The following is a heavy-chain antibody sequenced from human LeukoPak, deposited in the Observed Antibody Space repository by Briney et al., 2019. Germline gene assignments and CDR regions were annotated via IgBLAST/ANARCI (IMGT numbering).Heavy chain of an antibody. CDR1: EYRFINFW. D-gene: IGHD6-13*01. CDR3: ARRRRSSICFCFDY. V-gene: IGHV5-51*01. J-gene: IGHJ4*02. CDR2: IYPGDSDT. Sequence: HGESLKIPCKGSEYRFINFWIGWVRRMPGKGLEWMVIIYPGDSDTRYSPSFQGQVTISADRSISTDCLQWSSLKASDTAMYYCARRRRSSICFCFDYWGEGTLVTVSS.